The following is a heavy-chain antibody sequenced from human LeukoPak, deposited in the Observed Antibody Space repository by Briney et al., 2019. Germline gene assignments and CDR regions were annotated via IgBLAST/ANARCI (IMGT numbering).Heavy chain of an antibody. J-gene: IGHJ6*03. Sequence: SETLSLTCTVSGGSISSSSYYWGWIRQPPGKGLEWIGSIYYSGSTYYNPSLKSRVTISVDTSKNQFSLKLSSVTAADTAVYYCARDRITIFGVVIIPYYMDVWGKGTTVTVSS. V-gene: IGHV4-39*07. CDR1: GGSISSSSYY. CDR2: IYYSGST. D-gene: IGHD3-3*01. CDR3: ARDRITIFGVVIIPYYMDV.